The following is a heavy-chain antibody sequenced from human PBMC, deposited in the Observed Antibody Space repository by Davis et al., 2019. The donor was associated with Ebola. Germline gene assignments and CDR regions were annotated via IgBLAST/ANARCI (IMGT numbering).Heavy chain of an antibody. CDR2: INAGNGDT. CDR1: GYIFTSYA. V-gene: IGHV1-3*01. Sequence: ASVKVSCKASGYIFTSYAIHWVRQAPGQRLEWMGWINAGNGDTKYSQKFRGRVTITRDTSASTSYMELSSLRSEDTAVYYCARGAGSYGRFDYWGQGTLVTVSS. D-gene: IGHD3-10*01. CDR3: ARGAGSYGRFDY. J-gene: IGHJ4*02.